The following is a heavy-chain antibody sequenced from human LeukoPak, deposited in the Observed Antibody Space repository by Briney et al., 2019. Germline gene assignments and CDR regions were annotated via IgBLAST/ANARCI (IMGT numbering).Heavy chain of an antibody. CDR2: IIPILGIA. CDR1: GGTFSSYA. D-gene: IGHD3-10*01. CDR3: ARDSGYYYYGMDV. J-gene: IGHJ6*02. V-gene: IGHV1-69*04. Sequence: GASVKASCKASGGTFSSYAISWVRQAPGQGLEWMGRIIPILGIANYAQKFQGRVTITADKSTSTAYMELSSLRSEDTAVYYCARDSGYYYYGMDVWGQGTTVTVSS.